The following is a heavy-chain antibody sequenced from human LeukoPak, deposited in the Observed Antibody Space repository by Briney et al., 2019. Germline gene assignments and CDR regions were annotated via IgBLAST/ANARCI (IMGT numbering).Heavy chain of an antibody. CDR2: ISSSSSTI. CDR3: AKTHYYDTSGFPGGFDI. D-gene: IGHD3-22*01. Sequence: GGSLRLSCAASGFTFSSYSMNWVRQAPGKGLEWVSYISSSSSTIYYADSVKGRFTISRDNAKNSLYLQMNSLRAEDTAVYYCAKTHYYDTSGFPGGFDIWGQGTMVTVSS. V-gene: IGHV3-48*01. J-gene: IGHJ3*02. CDR1: GFTFSSYS.